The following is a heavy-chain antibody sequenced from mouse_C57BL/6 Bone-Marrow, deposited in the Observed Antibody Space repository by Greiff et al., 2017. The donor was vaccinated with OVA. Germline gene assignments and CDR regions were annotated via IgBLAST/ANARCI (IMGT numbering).Heavy chain of an antibody. Sequence: QVQLQQPGAELVRPGSSVKLSCKASGYTFTSYWMDWVKQRPGQGLEWIGNIYPSDSETHYNQKFKDKATLTVDKSSSTAYMQLSSLTSEDSAVYYGAKGDYGSLPWFAYWGQGTLVTVSA. CDR2: IYPSDSET. CDR1: GYTFTSYW. CDR3: AKGDYGSLPWFAY. V-gene: IGHV1-61*01. J-gene: IGHJ3*01. D-gene: IGHD1-1*01.